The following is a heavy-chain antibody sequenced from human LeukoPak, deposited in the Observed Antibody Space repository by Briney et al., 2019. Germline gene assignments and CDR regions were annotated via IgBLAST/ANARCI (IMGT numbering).Heavy chain of an antibody. Sequence: GGSLRLSCAASGFTFDDYAMHWVRQAPGKGLEWVSGISWNSGSIGYADSVKGRFTISRDNAKNSLYLQMNSLRAEDTALYYCAKGIEAVAGLDAFDIWGQGTMVTVSS. D-gene: IGHD6-19*01. CDR3: AKGIEAVAGLDAFDI. CDR2: ISWNSGSI. V-gene: IGHV3-9*01. J-gene: IGHJ3*02. CDR1: GFTFDDYA.